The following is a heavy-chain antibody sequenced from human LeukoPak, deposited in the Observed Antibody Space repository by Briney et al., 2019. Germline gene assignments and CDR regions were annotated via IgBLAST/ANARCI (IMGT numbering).Heavy chain of an antibody. J-gene: IGHJ5*02. V-gene: IGHV1-2*02. D-gene: IGHD6-13*01. CDR1: GYFFTGNY. CDR2: INTNSGGP. CDR3: ARGWSAGGNSPLFDP. Sequence: ASVKVCCKASGYFFTGNYMHWVRQAPGQGLEWMGWINTNSGGPNYAQKFQGRVTMTRDTSISTAYMELSGLRSDDTAVYFCARGWSAGGNSPLFDPWGQGTLVTVSS.